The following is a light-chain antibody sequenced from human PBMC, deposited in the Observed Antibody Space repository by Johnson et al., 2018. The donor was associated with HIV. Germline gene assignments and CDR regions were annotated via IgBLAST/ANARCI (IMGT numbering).Light chain of an antibody. CDR1: SSNIGNNY. V-gene: IGLV1-51*02. J-gene: IGLJ1*01. CDR2: ENN. CDR3: GTWDSSLNVFV. Sequence: QSVLTQPPSVSAAPGQKVTISCSGSSSNIGNNYVSWYQQLPGTAPKLLIYENNKRPSGIPDRFSGSKSGTAATLGITGLQTGDEADFYCGTWDSSLNVFVLGTGTKVTVL.